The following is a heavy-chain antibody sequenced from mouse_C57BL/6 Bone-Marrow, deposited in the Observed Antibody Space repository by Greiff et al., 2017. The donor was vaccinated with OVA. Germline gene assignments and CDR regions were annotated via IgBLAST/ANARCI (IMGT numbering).Heavy chain of an antibody. V-gene: IGHV3-6*01. Sequence: ESGPGLVKPSQSLSLTCSVTGYSITSGYYWNWIRQFPGNKLEWMGYISYDGSNNYNPSLKNRISITRDTSKNQFFLKLNSVTTEDTATYYCASRAVDFDYWGQGTTLTVSS. J-gene: IGHJ2*01. CDR2: ISYDGSN. CDR1: GYSITSGYY. CDR3: ASRAVDFDY. D-gene: IGHD1-1*01.